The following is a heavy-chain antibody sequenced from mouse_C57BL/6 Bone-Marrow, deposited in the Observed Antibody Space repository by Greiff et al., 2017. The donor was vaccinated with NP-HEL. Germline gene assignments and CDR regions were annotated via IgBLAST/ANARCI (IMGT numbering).Heavy chain of an antibody. V-gene: IGHV10-1*01. CDR1: GFSFNTYA. Sequence: EVKVVESGGGLVQPKGSLKLSCAASGFSFNTYAMNWVRQAPGKGLEWVARIRSKSNNYATYYADSVKDRFTISRDDSESMLYLQMNNLKTEDTAMYYCVRLLPYYAMDYWGQGTSVTVSS. J-gene: IGHJ4*01. CDR3: VRLLPYYAMDY. CDR2: IRSKSNNYAT.